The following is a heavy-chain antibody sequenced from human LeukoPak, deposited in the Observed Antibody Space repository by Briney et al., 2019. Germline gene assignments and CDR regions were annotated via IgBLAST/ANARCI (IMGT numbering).Heavy chain of an antibody. CDR1: GFTVSSNY. Sequence: GGSLRLSCAASGFTVSSNYMSWVRRAPGKGLEWVSVIYSGGSTYYADSVKGRFTISRDNSKNTLYLQMNSLRAEDTAVYYCAKDRGYCSGGSCSYFDYWGQGTLVTVSS. CDR2: IYSGGST. CDR3: AKDRGYCSGGSCSYFDY. J-gene: IGHJ4*02. V-gene: IGHV3-53*05. D-gene: IGHD2-15*01.